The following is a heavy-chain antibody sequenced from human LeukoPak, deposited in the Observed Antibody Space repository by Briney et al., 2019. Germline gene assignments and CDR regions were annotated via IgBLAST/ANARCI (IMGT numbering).Heavy chain of an antibody. V-gene: IGHV3-33*01. J-gene: IGHJ4*02. D-gene: IGHD2-15*01. CDR2: IWYGGIN. Sequence: PGGSLRLSCTTSGFTFSESGFHWVRQAPGKGLEWVAIIWYGGINYADSVKGRFTISRDNSKNTLYLQINSLRDEDMAVYYCARDIGDCSRDRCYSDYIDYWGQGTVVTVSS. CDR3: ARDIGDCSRDRCYSDYIDY. CDR1: GFTFSESG.